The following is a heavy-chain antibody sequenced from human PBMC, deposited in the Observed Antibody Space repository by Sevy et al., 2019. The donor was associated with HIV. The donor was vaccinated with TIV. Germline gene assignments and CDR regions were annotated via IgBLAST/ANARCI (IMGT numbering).Heavy chain of an antibody. CDR3: ARCLTLGPGIVVVIRPNDALDI. D-gene: IGHD3-22*01. Sequence: SETLSLTCTVSGGSISSSSYYWGWIRQPPGKGLEWIGSIYYSGSTYYNPSLKSRVTISVDTSKNQFTLKLCFVTAADTAVYYCARCLTLGPGIVVVIRPNDALDIWGQGTMVTVSS. V-gene: IGHV4-39*01. CDR2: IYYSGST. J-gene: IGHJ3*02. CDR1: GGSISSSSYY.